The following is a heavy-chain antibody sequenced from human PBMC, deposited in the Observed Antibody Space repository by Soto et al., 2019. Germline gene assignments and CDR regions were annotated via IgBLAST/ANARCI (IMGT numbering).Heavy chain of an antibody. D-gene: IGHD2-2*01. V-gene: IGHV1-69*13. CDR3: ARETGYCISTSCPDP. CDR2: IIPIFGTA. Sequence: SVKVSCKASGGTFSSYAISWVRQAPGQGLEWMGGIIPIFGTANYAQKFQGRVTITADESTSTAYMELSSLRSEDTAVYYCARETGYCISTSCPDPWGQGTLVTVSS. J-gene: IGHJ5*02. CDR1: GGTFSSYA.